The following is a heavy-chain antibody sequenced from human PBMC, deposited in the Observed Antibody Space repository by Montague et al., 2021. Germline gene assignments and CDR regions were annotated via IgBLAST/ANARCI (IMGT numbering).Heavy chain of an antibody. J-gene: IGHJ6*03. CDR2: IVVMFDSP. Sequence: SVKVSCKASGNTFNRDAFSWVRQAPGQGLEWMGGIVVMFDSPTHARKFKGRVAITADENTKTVYMELRGLKSDDTAVYFCARDRGSGDSYKYYYAYTDVWGSGTTVTVSS. D-gene: IGHD6-19*01. CDR1: GNTFNRDA. CDR3: ARDRGSGDSYKYYYAYTDV. V-gene: IGHV1-69*13.